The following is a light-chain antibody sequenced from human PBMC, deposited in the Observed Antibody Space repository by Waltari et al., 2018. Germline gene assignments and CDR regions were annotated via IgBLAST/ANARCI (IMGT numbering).Light chain of an antibody. J-gene: IGKJ5*01. CDR1: QSVSSSY. CDR2: GAS. CDR3: QQYGSSPRGIT. V-gene: IGKV3-20*01. Sequence: EIVLTQSPGTLSLSPGERATLSCRASQSVSSSYLAWYQQNPGQAPRPLIYGASSRATGIPDRFSGSGSGTDFTLTISRLEPEDFAVYYCQQYGSSPRGITFGQGTRLEIK.